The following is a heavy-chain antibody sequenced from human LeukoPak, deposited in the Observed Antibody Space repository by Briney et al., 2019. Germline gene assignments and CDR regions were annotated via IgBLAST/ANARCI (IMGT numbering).Heavy chain of an antibody. D-gene: IGHD4-23*01. CDR2: INPSGGST. J-gene: IGHJ3*02. Sequence: ASVKVSCKASGYTLTSYYMHWVRQAPAQGLEWMGIINPSGGSTSYAQKFQGRVTMTRDTSTSTVYMELSSLRSEDTAVYYCARDPDYGGSPGAFDIWGQGTMVTVSS. V-gene: IGHV1-46*01. CDR3: ARDPDYGGSPGAFDI. CDR1: GYTLTSYY.